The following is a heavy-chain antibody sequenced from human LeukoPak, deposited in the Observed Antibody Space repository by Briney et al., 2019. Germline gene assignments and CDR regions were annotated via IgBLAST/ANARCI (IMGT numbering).Heavy chain of an antibody. CDR1: GLTFSTYA. CDR3: ARDDYGMDV. V-gene: IGHV3-30-3*01. J-gene: IGHJ6*02. Sequence: GRSLRLSCAASGLTFSTYAMHWVRQAPGKGLEWVVVISYDGGNKYYADSVKGRFTISRDNSKNTLYLQMNSLRAEDTAVYYCARDDYGMDVWGQGTLVTVSS. CDR2: ISYDGGNK.